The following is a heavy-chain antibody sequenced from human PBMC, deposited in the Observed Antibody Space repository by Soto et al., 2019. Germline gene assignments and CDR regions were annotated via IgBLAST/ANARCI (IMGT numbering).Heavy chain of an antibody. CDR3: ATVNYGDYGGVYDY. J-gene: IGHJ4*02. D-gene: IGHD4-17*01. V-gene: IGHV3-74*01. CDR1: GFTVSSYL. CDR2: INSDGSST. Sequence: EVQLVASGGGLVQPGGSLRLSCAASGFTVSSYLMHWVRQAPGKGLVWVSRINSDGSSTSFADSVKGRFTISRDNAKNTLYLQMNSLRAEDTAVYYGATVNYGDYGGVYDYWGQGTLVTVSS.